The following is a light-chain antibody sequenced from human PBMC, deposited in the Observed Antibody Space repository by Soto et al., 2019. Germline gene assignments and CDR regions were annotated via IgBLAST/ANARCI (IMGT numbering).Light chain of an antibody. CDR2: GAS. J-gene: IGKJ1*01. V-gene: IGKV3-20*01. Sequence: EIVLTQSPGTLSLSPGERATLSCRASQSVSSTYLAWYQQKPGQAPRLLIYGASSRATGIPDRFSVSGSGTDFTLTISRLEPEDFAVYYCQHYGSSRWTFGQGTRVEI. CDR3: QHYGSSRWT. CDR1: QSVSSTY.